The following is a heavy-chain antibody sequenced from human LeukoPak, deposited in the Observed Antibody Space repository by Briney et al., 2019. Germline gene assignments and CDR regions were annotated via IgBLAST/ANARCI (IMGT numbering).Heavy chain of an antibody. CDR3: AKCSGWFVRGKDYYYYYMDV. V-gene: IGHV3-23*01. D-gene: IGHD6-19*01. J-gene: IGHJ6*03. CDR2: VSTTGGST. Sequence: GGSLRLSCGASSFTFSCYVMSWVRQAPGKGLEWVSTVSTTGGSTYYADSVKGRFTISRDNSKDTLYLQMNSLRAEDTAVYYCAKCSGWFVRGKDYYYYYMDVWGKGTTVTVSS. CDR1: SFTFSCYV.